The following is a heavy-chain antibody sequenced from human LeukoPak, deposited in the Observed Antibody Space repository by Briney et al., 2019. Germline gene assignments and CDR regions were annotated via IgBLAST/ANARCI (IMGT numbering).Heavy chain of an antibody. J-gene: IGHJ6*03. CDR2: MNPNSGNT. CDR1: VYTFTSYD. CDR3: ARGRGGRIQLWLYYYYYYMDV. Sequence: AASVKVSCKSSVYTFTSYDINWVRQATGQGLEWMGWMNPNSGNTGYAQKFQGRVTITRNTSVSTAYMELSSLRSEDTAVYYCARGRGGRIQLWLYYYYYYMDVWGKGTTVTVSS. D-gene: IGHD5-18*01. V-gene: IGHV1-8*03.